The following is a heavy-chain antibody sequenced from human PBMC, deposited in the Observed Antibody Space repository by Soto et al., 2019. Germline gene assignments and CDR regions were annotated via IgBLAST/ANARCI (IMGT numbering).Heavy chain of an antibody. CDR1: GGSIISGDCY. D-gene: IGHD4-17*01. V-gene: IGHV4-30-4*01. J-gene: IGHJ4*02. CDR2: IYYSGST. CDR3: ARAYGEGLFDY. Sequence: SETLSLTCTVSGGSIISGDCYWSWIRQPPGKGLEWIGYIYYSGSTYYNPSLKSRVTISVDTSKNQFYLKLSSVTAADTAVYYCARAYGEGLFDYWGQGTLVTVSS.